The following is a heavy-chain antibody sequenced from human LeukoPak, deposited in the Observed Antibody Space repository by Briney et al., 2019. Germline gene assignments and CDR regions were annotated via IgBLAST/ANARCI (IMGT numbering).Heavy chain of an antibody. J-gene: IGHJ5*02. CDR3: ASALTSGYSSGWYSGNWFDP. CDR1: GGSISSGSYY. V-gene: IGHV4-61*02. Sequence: PSETLSLTCTVSGGSISSGSYYWSWIRQPAGKGLEWIGRIYASGSTNYNPSLKSRVTISVDTSKNQFSLKLSSVTAADTAVYYCASALTSGYSSGWYSGNWFDPWGQGTLVTVSS. D-gene: IGHD6-19*01. CDR2: IYASGST.